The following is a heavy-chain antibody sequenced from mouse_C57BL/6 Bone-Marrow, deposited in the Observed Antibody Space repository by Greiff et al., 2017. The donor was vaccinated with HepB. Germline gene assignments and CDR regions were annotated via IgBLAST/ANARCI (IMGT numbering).Heavy chain of an antibody. J-gene: IGHJ2*01. V-gene: IGHV1-82*01. Sequence: VKLQQSGPELVKPGASVKISCKASGYAFSSSWMNWVKQRPGKGLEWIGRIYPGDGDTNYNGKFKGKATLTADKSSSTAYMQLSSLTSEDSAVYFCARLYDYGYYFDYWGQGTTLTVSS. D-gene: IGHD2-4*01. CDR3: ARLYDYGYYFDY. CDR1: GYAFSSSW. CDR2: IYPGDGDT.